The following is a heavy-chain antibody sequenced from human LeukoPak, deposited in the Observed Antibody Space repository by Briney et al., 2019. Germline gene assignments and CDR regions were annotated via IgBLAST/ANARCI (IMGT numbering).Heavy chain of an antibody. Sequence: PSETLSLTCTVSGGSISSGGYCWSWIRQHPGKGLEWIGYIYYSGSTYYNPSLKSRVTISVDTSKNQFSLKLSSVTAADTAVYYCARRYYDSSGSPFDYWGQGTLVTVSS. CDR1: GGSISSGGYC. CDR3: ARRYYDSSGSPFDY. CDR2: IYYSGST. V-gene: IGHV4-31*03. D-gene: IGHD3-22*01. J-gene: IGHJ4*02.